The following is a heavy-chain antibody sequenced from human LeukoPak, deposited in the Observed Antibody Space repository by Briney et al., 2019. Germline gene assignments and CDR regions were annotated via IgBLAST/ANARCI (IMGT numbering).Heavy chain of an antibody. CDR2: ISWNSGSI. CDR1: GFTFDDYA. D-gene: IGHD4-23*01. V-gene: IGHV3-9*01. J-gene: IGHJ6*02. CDR3: AKDDRMVSGYYYGMDV. Sequence: PGGSLRLSCAASGFTFDDYAMHWVRQAPGKGLEWVSGISWNSGSIGYADSAKGRFTISRDNAKNSLYLQMNSLRAEDTALYYCAKDDRMVSGYYYGMDVWGQGTTVTVSS.